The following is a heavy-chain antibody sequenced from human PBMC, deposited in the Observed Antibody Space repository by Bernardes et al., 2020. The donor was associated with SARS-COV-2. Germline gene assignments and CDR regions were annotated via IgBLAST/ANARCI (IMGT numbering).Heavy chain of an antibody. V-gene: IGHV3-33*08. Sequence: GGSLRLSCAASGFTFSSYGMHWVRQAPGKGLEWVAVIWYDGSNKYYADSVKGRFTISRDNSKNTLYLQMNSLRAEDTAVYYCARDGGLLRVFDYWGQGTLVTVSS. CDR3: ARDGGLLRVFDY. D-gene: IGHD3-16*01. CDR2: IWYDGSNK. CDR1: GFTFSSYG. J-gene: IGHJ4*02.